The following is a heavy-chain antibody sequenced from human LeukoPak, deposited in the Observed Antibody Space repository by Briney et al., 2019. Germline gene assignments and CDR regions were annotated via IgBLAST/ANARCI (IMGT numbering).Heavy chain of an antibody. D-gene: IGHD3-3*01. J-gene: IGHJ4*02. CDR2: INHGGST. Sequence: SETLSLTCAVYGGSLSGYYWSWIRQPPGKGLEWIGEINHGGSTNYNPSLKSRVTISVDTSKNQFSLKLSSVTAADTAVYYCAREKVAYDFWSGYYRRYFDYWGQGTLVTVSS. CDR1: GGSLSGYY. CDR3: AREKVAYDFWSGYYRRYFDY. V-gene: IGHV4-34*01.